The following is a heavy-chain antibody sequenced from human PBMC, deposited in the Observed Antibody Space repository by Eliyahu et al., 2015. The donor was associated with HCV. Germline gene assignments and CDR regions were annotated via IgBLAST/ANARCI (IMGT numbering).Heavy chain of an antibody. V-gene: IGHV3-21*01. CDR3: ARSDGIDY. Sequence: EVQLVESGGGLVXPGGSLSXSXXATGFXFSSYAMNWVRQAPGKGLDWVSSISSSGNYIYYADSVRGRFTISRDNADNSVFLQMNSLRAEDTAVYYCARSDGIDYWGQGTLVTVSS. CDR2: ISSSGNYI. J-gene: IGHJ4*02. CDR1: GFXFSSYA.